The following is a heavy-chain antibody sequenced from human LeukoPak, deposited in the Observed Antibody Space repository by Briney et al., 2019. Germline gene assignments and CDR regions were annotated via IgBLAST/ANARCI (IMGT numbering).Heavy chain of an antibody. D-gene: IGHD6-6*01. Sequence: GGSLRLSCAASGFTFSDYYMSWIRQAPGKGLEWVSYISSIGSTIYYADSVKGRFTISRDNAKNSLYLLMNSLRAEDTAVYYCASASARPGWFDPWGQGTRVTVSS. V-gene: IGHV3-11*01. CDR2: ISSIGSTI. CDR3: ASASARPGWFDP. J-gene: IGHJ5*02. CDR1: GFTFSDYY.